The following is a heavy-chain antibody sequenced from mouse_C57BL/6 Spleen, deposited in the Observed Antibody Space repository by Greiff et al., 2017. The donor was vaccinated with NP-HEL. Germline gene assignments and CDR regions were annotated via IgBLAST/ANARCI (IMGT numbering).Heavy chain of an antibody. CDR1: GYTFTSYW. CDR3: ARYGKSWYFDV. CDR2: IHPNSGST. Sequence: QVQLQQPGAELVKPGASVKLSCKASGYTFTSYWMHWVKQRPGQGLEWIGMIHPNSGSTNYNEKFKSKATLTVDKSSSTAYMQLSSLTSEDSAVYDCARYGKSWYFDVWGTGTTVTVSS. D-gene: IGHD1-1*01. J-gene: IGHJ1*03. V-gene: IGHV1-64*01.